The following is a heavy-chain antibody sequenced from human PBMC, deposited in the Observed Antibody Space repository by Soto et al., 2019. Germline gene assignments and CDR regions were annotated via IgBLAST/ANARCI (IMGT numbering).Heavy chain of an antibody. CDR3: AKEPSSSGYRRLFDY. CDR1: GFTFSSYA. Sequence: EVQLLESGGGLVQPGGSLRLSCAASGFTFSSYAMSWVRQAPGKGLEWVSAISGSGGSTYYADSVKGRFTISRDNSKNTLYLQRNSRRAEDTAVYYGAKEPSSSGYRRLFDYGGQGTRVTVSS. CDR2: ISGSGGST. D-gene: IGHD6-13*01. J-gene: IGHJ4*02. V-gene: IGHV3-23*01.